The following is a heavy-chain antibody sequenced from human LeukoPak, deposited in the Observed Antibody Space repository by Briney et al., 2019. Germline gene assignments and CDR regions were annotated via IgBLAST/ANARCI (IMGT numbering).Heavy chain of an antibody. Sequence: PGGSLRLSCAASGFTFSSYAMHWVRQAPGKGLEWVSAISGSGGSTYYADSVKGRFTISRDNSKNTLYLQMNSLRAEDTAVYYCAKGYYDYVWGSYRYSPAHWGQGTLVTVSS. V-gene: IGHV3-23*01. CDR1: GFTFSSYA. D-gene: IGHD3-16*02. J-gene: IGHJ4*02. CDR3: AKGYYDYVWGSYRYSPAH. CDR2: ISGSGGST.